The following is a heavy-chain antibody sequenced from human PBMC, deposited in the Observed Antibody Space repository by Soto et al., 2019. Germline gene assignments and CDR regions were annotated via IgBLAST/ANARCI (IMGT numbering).Heavy chain of an antibody. Sequence: GGSLRLSCAASGFTFSSYSMNWVRQAPGKGLEWLSYISSSSGTIYYADSVKGRFTISRDNAKNSLYLQMNSLRAEDTAVYYCARYDSSGYYWPYYYYGMDVWGQGTTVTVSS. CDR2: ISSSSGTI. J-gene: IGHJ6*02. D-gene: IGHD3-22*01. CDR3: ARYDSSGYYWPYYYYGMDV. V-gene: IGHV3-48*04. CDR1: GFTFSSYS.